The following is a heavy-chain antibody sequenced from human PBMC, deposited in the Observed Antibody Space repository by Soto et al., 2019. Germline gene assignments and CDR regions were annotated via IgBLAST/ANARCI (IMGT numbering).Heavy chain of an antibody. D-gene: IGHD2-15*01. CDR2: ISYDGSNK. J-gene: IGHJ5*02. CDR3: ARGGDCSGGSCFDWFAP. V-gene: IGHV3-30*03. CDR1: GFTFSSYG. Sequence: GGSLRLSCAASGFTFSSYGMHWVRQAPGKGLEWVAVISYDGSNKYYADSVKGRFTISRDNAKNTLYLQMNSLRAEDTAVYYCARGGDCSGGSCFDWFAPWGQGTLVTVSS.